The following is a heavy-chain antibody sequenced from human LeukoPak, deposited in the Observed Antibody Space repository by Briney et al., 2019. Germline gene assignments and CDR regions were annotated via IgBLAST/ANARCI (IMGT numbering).Heavy chain of an antibody. CDR1: GFTSSSYV. CDR3: AYCGGDCYTRLHY. Sequence: GGSLRLSCAASGFTSSSYVMSWVRQAPGKGLEWVSAISGSGASTYYADSVKGRFTISRDNSKNTLYLQMNSLRADDTAVYYCAYCGGDCYTRLHYWGQGTLVTVSS. J-gene: IGHJ4*02. CDR2: ISGSGAST. V-gene: IGHV3-23*01. D-gene: IGHD2-21*02.